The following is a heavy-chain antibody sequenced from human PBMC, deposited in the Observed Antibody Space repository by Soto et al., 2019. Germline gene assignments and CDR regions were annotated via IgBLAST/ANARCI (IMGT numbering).Heavy chain of an antibody. Sequence: QVQLVESGGGVVQPGRSLRLSCAASGFAFSSYDMHWVRQAPGKGLEWVAVMSYDGSNKYYAGSVKGRFTISRDNSKNTLYLQMNRLRAEDTAVYYCAKRGRQWLDQYFDYWGQGTLVTVSS. CDR1: GFAFSSYD. CDR2: MSYDGSNK. CDR3: AKRGRQWLDQYFDY. J-gene: IGHJ4*02. D-gene: IGHD6-19*01. V-gene: IGHV3-30*18.